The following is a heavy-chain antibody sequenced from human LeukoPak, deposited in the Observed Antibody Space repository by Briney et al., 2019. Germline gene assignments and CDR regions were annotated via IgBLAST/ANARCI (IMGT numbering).Heavy chain of an antibody. V-gene: IGHV1-69*06. Sequence: GSSVKVSCKASGGTFSSYAISWVRQAPGQGLEWMGGIIPIFGTANYAQKFQGRVTITADKSTSTAYMELSSLRSEDTAVYYCARVAPRHTVTTPYYNWFDPWGQGTLVTVSS. D-gene: IGHD4-17*01. J-gene: IGHJ5*02. CDR3: ARVAPRHTVTTPYYNWFDP. CDR1: GGTFSSYA. CDR2: IIPIFGTA.